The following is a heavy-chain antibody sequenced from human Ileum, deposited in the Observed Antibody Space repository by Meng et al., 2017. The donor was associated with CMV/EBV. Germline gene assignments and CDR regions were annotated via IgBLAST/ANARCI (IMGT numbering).Heavy chain of an antibody. D-gene: IGHD2-15*01. CDR1: NFSISSGYY. CDR2: IYQTGTT. J-gene: IGHJ5*02. Sequence: SETLSLTCTVSNFSISSGYYWGWIRQPPGKGVEFLASIYQTGTTFSNPSLKSRLSISVDTSKNQFSLTLASVTASDTAVYYCGRGPRQADPSVGPWGRGNLVTVSS. V-gene: IGHV4-38-2*02. CDR3: GRGPRQADPSVGP.